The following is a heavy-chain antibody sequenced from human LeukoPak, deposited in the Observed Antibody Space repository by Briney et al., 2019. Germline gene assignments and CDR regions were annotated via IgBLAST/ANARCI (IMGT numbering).Heavy chain of an antibody. CDR3: ARDSSGYFHDY. J-gene: IGHJ4*01. D-gene: IGHD3-22*01. V-gene: IGHV4-31*03. CDR1: GGSISSGGYY. CDR2: IYYSGST. Sequence: PSETLSLTCTVSGGSISSGGYYWSWIRQHPGKGLEWIGYIYYSGSTYYNPSLKSRVTISVDTSKNQFSLKLSSVTAADTAVYYCARDSSGYFHDYWGXGXXXTVSS.